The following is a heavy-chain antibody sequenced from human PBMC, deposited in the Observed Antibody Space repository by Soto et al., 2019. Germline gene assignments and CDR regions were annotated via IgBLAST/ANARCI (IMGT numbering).Heavy chain of an antibody. CDR2: IIPIFGTA. CDR1: RVAFSKFI. V-gene: IGHV1-69*01. Sequence: QAQLEQSGGEVKKPGSSVKVSCKASRVAFSKFIVTWVRQAPGLGLEWVGGIIPIFGTANYAQQFQGRVTITADESTSTSYMEVNNLRSEDTAVYYCAKVRYRSPMGYYYGMDVWGQGTTVTFSS. D-gene: IGHD6-19*01. CDR3: AKVRYRSPMGYYYGMDV. J-gene: IGHJ6*02.